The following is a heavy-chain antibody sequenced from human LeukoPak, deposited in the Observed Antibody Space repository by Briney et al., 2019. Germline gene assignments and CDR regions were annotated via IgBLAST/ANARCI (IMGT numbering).Heavy chain of an antibody. CDR1: GYSFTSYW. Sequence: GESLRISCKGSGYSFTSYWIGWVRPMPGKGLEWMGIIYPGDSDTRYSPSFQGQVTISADKSISTAYLQWSSLKASDTAMYYCARQVAYSSGWYDYWGQGTLVTVSS. J-gene: IGHJ4*02. CDR2: IYPGDSDT. D-gene: IGHD6-19*01. CDR3: ARQVAYSSGWYDY. V-gene: IGHV5-51*01.